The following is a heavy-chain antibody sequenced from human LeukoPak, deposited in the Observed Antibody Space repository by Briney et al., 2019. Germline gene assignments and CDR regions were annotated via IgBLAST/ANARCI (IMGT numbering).Heavy chain of an antibody. J-gene: IGHJ5*02. D-gene: IGHD1-26*01. CDR1: GGSISSYY. V-gene: IGHV4-59*01. CDR3: ARCPLVGATPGWFDP. Sequence: SETLSLTCTVSGGSISSYYWSWIRQPPGKGLEWIGYIYYSGSTNYNPSLKSRVTISVDTSKNQFSLKLSSVTAADTAVYYCARCPLVGATPGWFDPWGQGTLVTVSS. CDR2: IYYSGST.